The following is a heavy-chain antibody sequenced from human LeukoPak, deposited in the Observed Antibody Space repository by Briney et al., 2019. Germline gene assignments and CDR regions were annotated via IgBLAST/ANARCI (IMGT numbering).Heavy chain of an antibody. Sequence: GGSLRLSCAASGFTFRTYWMSWVRQAPGKGLEWVANINQEGSEKYYVDSVKGRFTISRDTAKNSLYLQMNSLRAEDTAVYYCAREGFSSSWYNWFDPWGQGTLVTVFS. D-gene: IGHD6-13*01. CDR1: GFTFRTYW. CDR3: AREGFSSSWYNWFDP. J-gene: IGHJ5*02. CDR2: INQEGSEK. V-gene: IGHV3-7*01.